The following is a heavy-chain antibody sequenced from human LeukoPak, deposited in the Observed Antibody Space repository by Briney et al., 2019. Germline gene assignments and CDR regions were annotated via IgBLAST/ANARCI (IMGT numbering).Heavy chain of an antibody. CDR3: ARDQEDSGYVPYYYYYYMDV. Sequence: GGSLRLSCAASGFTFSSYSMNWVRQAPGKGLEWVSSISSSSSYIYYADSVKGRFTISRDNAKNSLYLQMNSLRAEDTAVYYCARDQEDSGYVPYYYYYYMDVWGKGTTVTVSS. CDR1: GFTFSSYS. D-gene: IGHD5-12*01. J-gene: IGHJ6*03. CDR2: ISSSSSYI. V-gene: IGHV3-21*01.